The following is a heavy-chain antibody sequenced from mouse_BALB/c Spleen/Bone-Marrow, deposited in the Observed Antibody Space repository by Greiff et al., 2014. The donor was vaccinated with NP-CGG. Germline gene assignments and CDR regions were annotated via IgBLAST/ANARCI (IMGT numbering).Heavy chain of an antibody. CDR1: GYTFASYD. J-gene: IGHJ4*01. D-gene: IGHD2-1*01. CDR3: ARNGNYRYAMDY. CDR2: IYPGDGST. V-gene: IGHV1S56*01. Sequence: QVQLQQSGPELVKPGALVKISCKASGYTFASYDINWVKQRPGQGLEWIGWIYPGDGSTKYNEKFKGKATLTTDKYSSTAYMQRSSLTSENSDVYFCARNGNYRYAMDYWGQGTSVTASS.